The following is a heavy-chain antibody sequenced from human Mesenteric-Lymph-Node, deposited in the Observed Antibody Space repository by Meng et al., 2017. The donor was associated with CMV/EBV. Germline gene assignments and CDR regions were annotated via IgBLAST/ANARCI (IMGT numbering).Heavy chain of an antibody. CDR1: STNY. V-gene: IGHV3-53*01. Sequence: STNYMNWVRQAPGKGLEWVSVIYSGGSTYYADSVKGRFTISRDNSKNTVYLQMNSLRAEDTAVYYCARGLGYYGSGSYLPGGYFDYWGQGTLVTVSS. D-gene: IGHD3-10*01. J-gene: IGHJ4*02. CDR3: ARGLGYYGSGSYLPGGYFDY. CDR2: IYSGGST.